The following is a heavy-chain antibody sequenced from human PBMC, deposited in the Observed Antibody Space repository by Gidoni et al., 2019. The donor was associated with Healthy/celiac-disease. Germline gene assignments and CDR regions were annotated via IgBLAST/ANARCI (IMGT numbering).Heavy chain of an antibody. V-gene: IGHV3-9*01. D-gene: IGHD3-22*01. J-gene: IGHJ4*02. CDR1: GFTFDAYA. CDR3: AKDRYDDSSGYAAFFDY. CDR2: ISWNSGRI. Sequence: EVQLVESGGGLVQPGRSLRLSCAASGFTFDAYAMHWVRQAPGKGLEWVSGISWNSGRIGYADSVKGRFTISRDNAKNALYLQMNSLRAEDTALYYCAKDRYDDSSGYAAFFDYWGQGTLVTVSS.